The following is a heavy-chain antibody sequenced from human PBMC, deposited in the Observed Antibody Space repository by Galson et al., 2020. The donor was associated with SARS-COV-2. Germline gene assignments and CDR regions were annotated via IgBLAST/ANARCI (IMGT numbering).Heavy chain of an antibody. CDR3: AKDSGDRPLCGSFDI. CDR2: ISGNGGTT. D-gene: IGHD4-17*01. CDR1: GFSFSTYA. V-gene: IGHV3-23*01. Sequence: TGGSLRLSCAASGFSFSTYAMSWVRQAPGKGLEWVSVISGNGGTTYYTDSVKGRFTISRDNSKNTLYLHMNTLRGEDTAVYYCAKDSGDRPLCGSFDIWGQGTMVTVSS. J-gene: IGHJ3*02.